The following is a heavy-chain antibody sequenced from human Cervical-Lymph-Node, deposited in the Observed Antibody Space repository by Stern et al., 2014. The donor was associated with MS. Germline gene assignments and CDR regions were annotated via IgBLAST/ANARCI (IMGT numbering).Heavy chain of an antibody. CDR3: ATASRYDALDL. Sequence: VQLVESGAEVKKPGASVRVSCKVSGYTLTDLSMHWVRQAPGKGLEWLGGYDPEEGNTVYATRFQGRVTMTEDTSTDTAYMELNSLRSDDTAVYHCATASRYDALDLWGQGTVVTVSS. J-gene: IGHJ3*01. CDR2: YDPEEGNT. CDR1: GYTLTDLS. V-gene: IGHV1-24*01.